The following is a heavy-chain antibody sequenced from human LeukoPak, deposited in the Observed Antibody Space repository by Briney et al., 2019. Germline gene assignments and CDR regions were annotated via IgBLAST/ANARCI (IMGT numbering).Heavy chain of an antibody. V-gene: IGHV4-4*07. J-gene: IGHJ5*02. CDR1: GGSISSYY. Sequence: SETLSLTCSVSGGSISSYYWSWIRQPAGKGLEWIGRIYTSGSTNYNPSLKSRVTMSVDTSKNQFSLKLSSVAAADTAVYYCARGRSHREYNWFDPWGQGTLVTVSS. CDR3: ARGRSHREYNWFDP. D-gene: IGHD1-14*01. CDR2: IYTSGST.